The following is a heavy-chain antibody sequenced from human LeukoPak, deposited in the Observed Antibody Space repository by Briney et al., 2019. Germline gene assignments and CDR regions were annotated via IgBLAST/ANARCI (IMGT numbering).Heavy chain of an antibody. CDR1: GFAVRDNY. CDR3: ARGCYCTSTTCYAGGNDAFDI. V-gene: IGHV3-53*01. CDR2: IYSGGSA. D-gene: IGHD2-2*01. J-gene: IGHJ3*02. Sequence: PGGSLRLSWAAAGFAVRDNYMTWVSQTPGRGLEWVSVIYSGGSAYYADSVKGRFTISRDNSDNKLFLQMDSLRVEDTAVYYCARGCYCTSTTCYAGGNDAFDIWGQGTMVTVSS.